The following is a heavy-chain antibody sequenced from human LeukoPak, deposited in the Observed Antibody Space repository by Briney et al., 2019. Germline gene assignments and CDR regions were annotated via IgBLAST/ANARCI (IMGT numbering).Heavy chain of an antibody. V-gene: IGHV3-30*02. CDR3: AKVAVAGIWYMDV. J-gene: IGHJ6*03. Sequence: GGSLRLSCAASGFTFSSYGMHWVRQAPGKGLEWVAVIWYDGSNKYYADSVKGRFTISRDNSKNTLYLQMNSLRGEDTAVYYCAKVAVAGIWYMDVWGKGTTVIVSS. CDR1: GFTFSSYG. CDR2: IWYDGSNK. D-gene: IGHD6-19*01.